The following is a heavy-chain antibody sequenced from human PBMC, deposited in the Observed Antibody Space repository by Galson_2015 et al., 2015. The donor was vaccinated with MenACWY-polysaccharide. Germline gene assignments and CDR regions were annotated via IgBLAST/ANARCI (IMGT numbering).Heavy chain of an antibody. D-gene: IGHD3-3*01. Sequence: SVKVSCKASGYTFTSYDINWVRQATGQGLEWMGWMNPNSGNTGYAQKFQGRVTMTRNTSISTAYMELSSLRSEDTAVYYCATASSSIFGVVRVSDAFDIWGQGTMVTVSS. V-gene: IGHV1-8*01. J-gene: IGHJ3*02. CDR2: MNPNSGNT. CDR3: ATASSSIFGVVRVSDAFDI. CDR1: GYTFTSYD.